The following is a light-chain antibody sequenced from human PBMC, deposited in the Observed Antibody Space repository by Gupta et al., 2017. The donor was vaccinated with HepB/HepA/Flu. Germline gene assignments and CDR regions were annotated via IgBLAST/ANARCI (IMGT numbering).Light chain of an antibody. Sequence: SYVLTQPPSVSVAPGNTARITCGGDHNGDKSVHWYQQKPGQAPVLFLYDDSERPSGIPERFSVSNYGTTATVTTSRVEGGDEADYYCQVEDRNNDNVVFGGGTKLTVL. CDR3: QVEDRNNDNVV. J-gene: IGLJ2*01. CDR1: HNGDKS. CDR2: DDS. V-gene: IGLV3-21*03.